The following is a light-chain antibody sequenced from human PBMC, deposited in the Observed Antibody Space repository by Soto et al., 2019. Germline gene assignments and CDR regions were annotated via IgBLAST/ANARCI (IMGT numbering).Light chain of an antibody. Sequence: EIVLTQSPDTLSVSPGERATLSCRASQSVGSTLAWYRQKPGQAPRLVIYAISVRAAGVPDRFSGSGSETEFTLTISSLQSEDFAVYYCQQYNQWPITFGQGTRLEI. CDR1: QSVGST. CDR2: AIS. J-gene: IGKJ5*01. CDR3: QQYNQWPIT. V-gene: IGKV3-15*01.